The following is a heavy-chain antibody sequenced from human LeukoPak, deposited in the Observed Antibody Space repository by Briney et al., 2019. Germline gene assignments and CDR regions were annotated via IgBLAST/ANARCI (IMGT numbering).Heavy chain of an antibody. CDR3: ARARRYCSSTSCLIGGAFDI. J-gene: IGHJ3*02. CDR1: GFTFSSYA. D-gene: IGHD2-2*01. Sequence: GRSLRLSRAASGFTFSSYAMHWVRQAPGKGLEWVAVISYDGSNKYYADSVKGRFTISRDNSKNTLYLQMNSLRAEDTAVYYCARARRYCSSTSCLIGGAFDIWGQGTMVTVSS. V-gene: IGHV3-30-3*01. CDR2: ISYDGSNK.